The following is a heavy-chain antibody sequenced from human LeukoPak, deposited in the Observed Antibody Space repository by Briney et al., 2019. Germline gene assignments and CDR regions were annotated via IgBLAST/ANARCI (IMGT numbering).Heavy chain of an antibody. D-gene: IGHD1-14*01. V-gene: IGHV3-23*01. J-gene: IGHJ3*02. CDR3: ARVVPYKGGAFDI. CDR1: GFTFSNYA. Sequence: PEGSLRLSCAASGFTFSNYAMSWVRQAPGKGLEWVSAISGSGTSTYFADSVKGRFTISRDNSKNTLYLQMNSLRAEDTAVYYCARVVPYKGGAFDIWGQGTMVTVSS. CDR2: ISGSGTST.